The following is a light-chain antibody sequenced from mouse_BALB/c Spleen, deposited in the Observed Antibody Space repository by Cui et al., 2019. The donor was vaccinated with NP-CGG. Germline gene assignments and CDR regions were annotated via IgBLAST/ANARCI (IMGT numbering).Light chain of an antibody. J-gene: IGLJ1*01. V-gene: IGLV1*01. CDR2: GTN. Sequence: QAVLTQESAITTSPGEKVTLTCRSSTGAVTTNNYANWVQEKPDHLFTGLIGGTNNRAPGVPARFSGSLIGDKAALTITGAQTEDEAIYFCALWYSNHWVFGGGTKLTVL. CDR3: ALWYSNHWV. CDR1: TGAVTTNNY.